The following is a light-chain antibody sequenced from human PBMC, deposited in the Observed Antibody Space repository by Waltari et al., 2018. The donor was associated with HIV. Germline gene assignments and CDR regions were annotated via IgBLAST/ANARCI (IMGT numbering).Light chain of an antibody. V-gene: IGKV4-1*01. CDR3: QQYYTPGPT. CDR1: RPLLYSSAHRDC. Sequence: DIVMTQSPNSLAVSLGARATINCRSSRPLLYSSAHRDCLAWYQQKPGQSPKVLIYWASTRASGVPDRFSGSGSGTNFSLTISALQSDDVALYYCQQYYTPGPTFGGGTKVEIK. CDR2: WAS. J-gene: IGKJ4*01.